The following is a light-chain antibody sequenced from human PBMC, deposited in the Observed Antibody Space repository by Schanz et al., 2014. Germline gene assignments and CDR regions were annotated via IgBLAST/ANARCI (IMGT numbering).Light chain of an antibody. CDR3: QSYDSSLSGRV. V-gene: IGLV1-40*01. Sequence: QSVLTQPPSVSGAPGQRVTISCNGSTSNIGSGFQVHWYRQLPGSAPTLVIYANTLRPSGVPDRFSGSKSGASASLAITGLQAEDEADYYCQSYDSSLSGRVFGGGTKLTVL. J-gene: IGLJ3*02. CDR2: ANT. CDR1: TSNIGSGFQ.